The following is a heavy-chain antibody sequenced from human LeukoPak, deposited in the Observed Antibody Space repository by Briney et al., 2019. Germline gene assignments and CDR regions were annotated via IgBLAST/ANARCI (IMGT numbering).Heavy chain of an antibody. Sequence: PGGSLKLSCAASGFTFSGSAMHWVRQASGKGLEWVGRIKSKTDGGTTDYAAPVKGRFTISRDDSKNTLYLQMNSLKTEDTAVYYCTTDGAYYYGSGIPHFDYWGQGTLVTVSS. CDR3: TTDGAYYYGSGIPHFDY. D-gene: IGHD3-10*01. CDR1: GFTFSGSA. V-gene: IGHV3-15*01. CDR2: IKSKTDGGTT. J-gene: IGHJ4*02.